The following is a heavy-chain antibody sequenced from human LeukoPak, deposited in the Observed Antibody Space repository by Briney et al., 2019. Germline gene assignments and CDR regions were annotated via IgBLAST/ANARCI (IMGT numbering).Heavy chain of an antibody. D-gene: IGHD6-19*01. CDR3: ARAGWYASNWFDP. CDR1: GFTFSSYW. V-gene: IGHV3-7*01. J-gene: IGHJ5*02. CDR2: IKQDGSEK. Sequence: PGGSLRLSCAASGFTFSSYWMSWVRQAPGKGLEWVANIKQDGSEKYYVDSVKGRFTISRDNAKNSLYLQMNSLRAEDTAVYCCARAGWYASNWFDPWGQGTLVTVSS.